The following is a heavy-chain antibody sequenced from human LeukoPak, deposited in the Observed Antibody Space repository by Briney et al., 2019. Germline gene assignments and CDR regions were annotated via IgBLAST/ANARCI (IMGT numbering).Heavy chain of an antibody. D-gene: IGHD2-21*01. J-gene: IGHJ4*02. CDR3: ARARLPNAYFDY. CDR1: GYTFTSYG. V-gene: IGHV1-18*01. CDR2: ISSYDGST. Sequence: GASVKVSCKASGYTFTSYGISWVRQAPGEGLEWMGWISSYDGSTNYAQKFQDRVTVTTDTSTRTVYMELRSLRSDDTAVYYCARARLPNAYFDYWGQGTLVTVSS.